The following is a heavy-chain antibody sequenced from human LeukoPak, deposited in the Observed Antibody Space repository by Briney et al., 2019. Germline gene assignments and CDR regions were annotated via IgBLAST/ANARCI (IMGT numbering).Heavy chain of an antibody. CDR1: GGSISSGNYY. CDR2: IYYSGSS. CDR3: ARDRAAGYSYGFSPNLDAFDI. V-gene: IGHV4-30-4*01. Sequence: SQTLSLTCTVSGGSISSGNYYWSWIRQPPGKGLEWIGYIYYSGSSYYNPSLKCRVTISVDTSKNQFSLKLSSVTAADTAVYYCARDRAAGYSYGFSPNLDAFDIWGQGTMVTVSS. J-gene: IGHJ3*02. D-gene: IGHD5-18*01.